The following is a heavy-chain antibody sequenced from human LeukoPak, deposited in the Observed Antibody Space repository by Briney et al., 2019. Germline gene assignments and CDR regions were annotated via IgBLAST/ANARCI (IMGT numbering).Heavy chain of an antibody. CDR3: ARGRAAFVVVPAATLRPFDY. J-gene: IGHJ4*02. CDR1: GGSFSGYY. V-gene: IGHV4-34*01. D-gene: IGHD2-2*01. CDR2: FNHRGST. Sequence: PSETLSLTCAVYGGSFSGYYWSWIRQPPGKGLEWIGEFNHRGSTNYNPSLKSRVTISVDTSKNQFSLKLSSVTAADTAVYYCARGRAAFVVVPAATLRPFDYWGQGTLVTVSS.